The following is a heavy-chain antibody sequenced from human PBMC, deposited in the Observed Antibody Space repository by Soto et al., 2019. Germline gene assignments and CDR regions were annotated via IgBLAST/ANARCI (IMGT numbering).Heavy chain of an antibody. D-gene: IGHD3-9*01. CDR2: IYPGDSHT. CDR1: GYSFTSYW. Sequence: GESLKISCKGSGYSFTSYWIGWVRQMPGKGLEWMGIIYPGDSHTRYSPSFQGQVTISADKSISTAYLQWSSLKASDTAMYYCARQGSYDILTGYYYYGMDVWGQGTTVTVSS. CDR3: ARQGSYDILTGYYYYGMDV. J-gene: IGHJ6*02. V-gene: IGHV5-51*01.